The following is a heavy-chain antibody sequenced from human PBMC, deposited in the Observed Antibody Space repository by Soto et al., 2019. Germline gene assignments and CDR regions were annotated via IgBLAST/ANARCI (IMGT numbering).Heavy chain of an antibody. CDR1: GGSISSGDYY. D-gene: IGHD3-22*01. Sequence: SETLSLTCTVSGGSISSGDYYWSWIRQPPGKGLEWIGYIYYSGSTYYNPSLKGRVTISVDTSKNQFSLKLSSVTAADTAVYYCARVFGEYYYDSSGYLDYWGQGTLVTVSS. CDR3: ARVFGEYYYDSSGYLDY. V-gene: IGHV4-30-4*01. CDR2: IYYSGST. J-gene: IGHJ4*02.